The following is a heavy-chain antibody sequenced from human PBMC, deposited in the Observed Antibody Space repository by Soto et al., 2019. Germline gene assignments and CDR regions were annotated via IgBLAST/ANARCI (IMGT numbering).Heavy chain of an antibody. V-gene: IGHV4-34*01. CDR3: ARVASKWIPLWSFDY. J-gene: IGHJ4*02. D-gene: IGHD5-18*01. CDR2: INHSGST. CDR1: GGSFSGYY. Sequence: SETLSLTCAVYGGSFSGYYWSWIRQPPGKGLEWIGEINHSGSTNYNPSLKSRVTISVDTSKNQFSLKLSSVTAADTAVYYCARVASKWIPLWSFDYWGQGTLGTAS.